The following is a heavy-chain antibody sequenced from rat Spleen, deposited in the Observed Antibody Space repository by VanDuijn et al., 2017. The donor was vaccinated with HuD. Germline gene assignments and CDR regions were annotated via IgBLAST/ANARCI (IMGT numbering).Heavy chain of an antibody. CDR1: GFTFSDYA. Sequence: EVQLVESGGGLVQPGRSLKLSCAASGFTFSDYAMAWVRQAPKKGLEWVATIIYDGSSTYYRDSVKGRFTVSRDNAKSTLYLQMDSLRSEDTATYFCARPLALNWVAYWGQGTLVTVSS. D-gene: IGHD3-2*01. J-gene: IGHJ3*01. CDR2: IIYDGSST. CDR3: ARPLALNWVAY. V-gene: IGHV5-17*01.